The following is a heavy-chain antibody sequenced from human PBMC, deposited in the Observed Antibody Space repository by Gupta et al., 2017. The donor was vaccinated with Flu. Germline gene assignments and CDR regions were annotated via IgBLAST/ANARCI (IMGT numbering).Heavy chain of an antibody. Sequence: EVQLVESGGGLVKPGGSLRLSCAASGFTFSSYSMNWVRQAPGKGLEWVSSISSSSSYIYYADSVKGRFTISRDNAKNSLYLQMNSLRAEDTAVYYCARAKNYYDSSGYYSDAFDIWGQGTMVTVSS. CDR3: ARAKNYYDSSGYYSDAFDI. D-gene: IGHD3-22*01. V-gene: IGHV3-21*01. CDR1: GFTFSSYS. CDR2: ISSSSSYI. J-gene: IGHJ3*02.